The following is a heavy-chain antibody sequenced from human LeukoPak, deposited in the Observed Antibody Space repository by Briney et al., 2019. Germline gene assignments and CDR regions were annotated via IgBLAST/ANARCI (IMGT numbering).Heavy chain of an antibody. Sequence: PGGSLRLSCAASGFTFSSYDMHWVRRAIGKGLEWVSAIGTAGDTYYPGSVKGRFTISRENAKNSLYLQMNSLRAGDTAVYYCARAVAGSNSFDYWGQGTLVTVSS. CDR1: GFTFSSYD. CDR2: IGTAGDT. D-gene: IGHD6-19*01. J-gene: IGHJ4*02. CDR3: ARAVAGSNSFDY. V-gene: IGHV3-13*04.